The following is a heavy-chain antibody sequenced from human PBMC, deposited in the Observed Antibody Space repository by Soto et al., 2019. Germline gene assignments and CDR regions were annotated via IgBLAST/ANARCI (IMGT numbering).Heavy chain of an antibody. CDR3: ARDRGLWMEHDAFDI. J-gene: IGHJ3*02. Sequence: SETLSLTCTVSGGSISSYYWSWIRQPPGKGLEWIGYIYYSGSTNYNPSLKSRVTISVDTSKNQFSLKLSSVTAADTAVYYCARDRGLWMEHDAFDIWGQGTMVTVSS. CDR2: IYYSGST. CDR1: GGSISSYY. D-gene: IGHD1-1*01. V-gene: IGHV4-59*01.